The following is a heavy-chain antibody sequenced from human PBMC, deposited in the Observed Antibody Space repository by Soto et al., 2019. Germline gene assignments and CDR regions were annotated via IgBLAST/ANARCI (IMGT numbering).Heavy chain of an antibody. Sequence: EVQLVESGGGLVQPGGSLRLSCVASGFTFSSYWMSWVRQAPGKGLEWVANIKQDGSEKYYVDSVKDRFTISRDNAKTSLYLQMNSLSAEDSAVYYCARVYAGSGWPYHYYGMDVWGQGTTVTVAS. V-gene: IGHV3-7*01. D-gene: IGHD6-19*01. CDR2: IKQDGSEK. J-gene: IGHJ6*02. CDR3: ARVYAGSGWPYHYYGMDV. CDR1: GFTFSSYW.